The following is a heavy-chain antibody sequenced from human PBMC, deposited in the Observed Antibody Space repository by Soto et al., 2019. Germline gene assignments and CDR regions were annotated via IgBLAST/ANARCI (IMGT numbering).Heavy chain of an antibody. CDR3: ARDQGYCSGGSCPHYYYYGMDV. Sequence: VASVKVSCKASGYTFTSYGISWVRQAPGQGLEWMGWISAYNGNTNYAQKLQGRVTMTTDTSTSTAYMELRSLRSDDTAVYYCARDQGYCSGGSCPHYYYYGMDVWGQGTTVTVSS. CDR2: ISAYNGNT. J-gene: IGHJ6*02. V-gene: IGHV1-18*04. CDR1: GYTFTSYG. D-gene: IGHD2-15*01.